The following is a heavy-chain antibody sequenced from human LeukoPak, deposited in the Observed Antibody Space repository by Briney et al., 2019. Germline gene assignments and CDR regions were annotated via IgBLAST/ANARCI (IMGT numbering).Heavy chain of an antibody. CDR3: ARHNFRWELPGF. Sequence: SETLSLTCTVSGGSIISYYWSWIRQPPGKGLEWIAYISYSGSTNYNPSLKSRATISVDTSKNQFSLRLSSVTATDTAVYYCARHNFRWELPGFWGQGTLVTVSS. D-gene: IGHD1-26*01. CDR2: ISYSGST. J-gene: IGHJ4*02. V-gene: IGHV4-59*08. CDR1: GGSIISYY.